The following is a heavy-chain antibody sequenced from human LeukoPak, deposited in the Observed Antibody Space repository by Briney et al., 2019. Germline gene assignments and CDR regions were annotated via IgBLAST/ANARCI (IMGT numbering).Heavy chain of an antibody. CDR2: ISSSGCTI. J-gene: IGHJ6*04. Sequence: GGSLTLSCPASGFTFSSYEMNWVRQAPAKGLEWVSYISSSGCTIYYADSVQGRFTISRDNAKDSLYLQMNSLRAEDTAVYYCAELGITMIGGVWGKGTTVTISS. CDR1: GFTFSSYE. CDR3: AELGITMIGGV. V-gene: IGHV3-48*03. D-gene: IGHD3-10*02.